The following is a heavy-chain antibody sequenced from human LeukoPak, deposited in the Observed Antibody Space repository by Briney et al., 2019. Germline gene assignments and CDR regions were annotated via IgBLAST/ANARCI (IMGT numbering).Heavy chain of an antibody. CDR3: VKDINYESTGSVPQY. CDR1: AFTFEDNT. CDR2: INWHGSA. J-gene: IGHJ4*02. D-gene: IGHD3-22*01. V-gene: IGHV3-43*01. Sequence: GGSLRLSCAASAFTFEDNTMHKVRQAPGKTLEWVSLINWHGSAYYTDSVKGRFTISRDNSKNSLYLQMDTLRREDTAFYYCVKDINYESTGSVPQYWGQGALVTVSS.